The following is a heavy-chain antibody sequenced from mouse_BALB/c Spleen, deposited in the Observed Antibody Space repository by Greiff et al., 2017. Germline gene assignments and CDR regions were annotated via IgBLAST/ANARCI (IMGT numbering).Heavy chain of an antibody. CDR3: AQHAIRGYAMAC. CDR2: IDPANGNT. V-gene: IGHV14-3*02. CDR1: GFDIKDTY. Sequence: EVQLQQSGAELVKPGASVKLSCTASGFDIKDTYMHWVKQSPEQGLEWFGRIDPANGNTKYDPKFQGKATITADTSYNTAYLLLSSLTSEDTAVTYCAQHAIRGYAMACWGQGTSVAVSS. J-gene: IGHJ4*01.